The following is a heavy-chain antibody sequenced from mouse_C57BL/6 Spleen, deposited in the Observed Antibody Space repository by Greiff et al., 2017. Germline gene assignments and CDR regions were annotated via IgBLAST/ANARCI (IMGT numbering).Heavy chain of an antibody. CDR1: GYTFTDYY. J-gene: IGHJ2*01. V-gene: IGHV1-26*01. Sequence: VQLQQSGPELVKPGASVKISCKASGYTFTDYYMNWVKQSHGKSLEWIGDINPNNGGTSYNQKFKGKATLTVDKSSSTAYMELRSLTSEDAAVYYCSRVDSNYPFDYWGQGTTLTVSS. CDR2: INPNNGGT. CDR3: SRVDSNYPFDY. D-gene: IGHD2-5*01.